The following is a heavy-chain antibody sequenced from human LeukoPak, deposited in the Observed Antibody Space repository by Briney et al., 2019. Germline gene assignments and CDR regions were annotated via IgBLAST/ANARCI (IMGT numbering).Heavy chain of an antibody. CDR2: IIPIFGTA. J-gene: IGHJ4*02. Sequence: SVKVSCKASGGTFSSYAISWVRQAPGQGLEWMGGIIPIFGTANYAQKFQGRVTITTDESTSTAYMELSSLRSEDTAVYYCARARGGYYDILTGYSYNYYFDYWGQGTLDTVSS. CDR1: GGTFSSYA. V-gene: IGHV1-69*05. CDR3: ARARGGYYDILTGYSYNYYFDY. D-gene: IGHD3-9*01.